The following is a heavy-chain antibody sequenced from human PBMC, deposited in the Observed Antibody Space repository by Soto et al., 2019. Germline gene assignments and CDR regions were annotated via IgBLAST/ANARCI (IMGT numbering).Heavy chain of an antibody. CDR3: AKVSVSAADGHFDS. CDR1: GXTFSAYS. J-gene: IGHJ4*02. CDR2: ISGSGGTT. V-gene: IGHV3-23*01. Sequence: GALRLSCAASGXTFSAYSMSWVRQAPGKGLEWVSVISGSGGTTYYAESVKGRFTISRDNSKNNLHVQMNRLRSEETAVYYCAKVSVSAADGHFDSWAQGNLVTFS. D-gene: IGHD6-13*01.